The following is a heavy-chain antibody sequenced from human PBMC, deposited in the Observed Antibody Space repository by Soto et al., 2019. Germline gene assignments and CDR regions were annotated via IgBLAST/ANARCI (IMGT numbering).Heavy chain of an antibody. CDR2: IYHGGSA. D-gene: IGHD6-13*01. V-gene: IGHV4-4*02. CDR3: ARDPAAAGTFDY. J-gene: IGHJ4*02. Sequence: QVQLRESGPGLVKPSGTLFLTCAVSSGSVNSSNWWSWVRQPPGKGLEWIGEIYHGGSANYNPSLRSRVTMSVDKSKNQVFLQLSSVTAAVTAVYYCARDPAAAGTFDYWGQGTLVTVSS. CDR1: SGSVNSSNW.